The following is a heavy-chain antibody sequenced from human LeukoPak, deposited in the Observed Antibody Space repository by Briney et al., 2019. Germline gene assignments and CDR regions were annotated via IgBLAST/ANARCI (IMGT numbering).Heavy chain of an antibody. CDR1: GGSMIDHY. CDR2: MHHSGKA. D-gene: IGHD3-10*01. Sequence: SETLSLTCTVSGGSMIDHYWSWVRQPPGKGLEWVGYMHHSGKANSNPSLKSRVTISVDTSKDQVSLKLSSVTAADTAVYYCARDTHEYGSGSYYDDTFDSWGQGTLVTVSS. J-gene: IGHJ3*02. CDR3: ARDTHEYGSGSYYDDTFDS. V-gene: IGHV4-59*11.